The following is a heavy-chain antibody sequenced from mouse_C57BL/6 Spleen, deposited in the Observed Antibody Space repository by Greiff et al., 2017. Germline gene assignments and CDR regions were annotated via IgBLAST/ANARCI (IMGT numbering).Heavy chain of an antibody. D-gene: IGHD1-1*01. J-gene: IGHJ4*01. CDR3: AREGYYGGMDY. CDR1: GYTFTSYW. V-gene: IGHV1-64*01. Sequence: QVQLQQPGAELVKPGASVKLSCKASGYTFTSYWMHWVKQRPGQGLEWIGMIHPNSGSTNYNEKFKSKATLTVDKSSSTAYMQLSSLTSEDSAVYYCAREGYYGGMDYWGQGTSVTVSS. CDR2: IHPNSGST.